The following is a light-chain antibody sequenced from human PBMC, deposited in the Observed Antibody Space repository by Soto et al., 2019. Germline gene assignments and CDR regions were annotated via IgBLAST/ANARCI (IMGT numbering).Light chain of an antibody. V-gene: IGKV1-5*03. CDR3: QHYNSYSEA. J-gene: IGKJ1*01. CDR1: QTISSW. Sequence: DIQLTQSPSFLSASVEDRVTITCRASQTISSWLAWYQQKPGKAPKLLIYKASTLKSGVPSRFSGSGSGTEFTLTISSLQPDDFATYYCQHYNSYSEAFGQGTKVDIK. CDR2: KAS.